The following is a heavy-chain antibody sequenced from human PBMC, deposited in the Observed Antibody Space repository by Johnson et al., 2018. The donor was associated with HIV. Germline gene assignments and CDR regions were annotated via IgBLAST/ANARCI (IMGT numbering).Heavy chain of an antibody. D-gene: IGHD3/OR15-3a*01. V-gene: IGHV3-23*04. Sequence: VQLVESGGGVVQPGRSLRLSCAASGFTFSSYAMSWVRQAPGKGLEWASAISGSGGSTYYADSVKGRFTISRDNSKNTLYLQMTRLRAEDTAVYYCASRGGLVIINAFDIWGQGTMVTVSS. CDR2: ISGSGGST. J-gene: IGHJ3*02. CDR3: ASRGGLVIINAFDI. CDR1: GFTFSSYA.